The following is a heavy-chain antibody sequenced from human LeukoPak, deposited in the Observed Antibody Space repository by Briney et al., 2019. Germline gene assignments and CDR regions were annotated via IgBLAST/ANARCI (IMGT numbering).Heavy chain of an antibody. CDR2: IYYSGST. CDR1: GGSISSGGYS. D-gene: IGHD6-13*01. CDR3: ARASYSSSWYNDY. V-gene: IGHV4-61*08. J-gene: IGHJ4*02. Sequence: SETLSLTCAVSGGSISSGGYSWSWIRQPPGKGLEWIGYIYYSGSTNYNPSLKSRVTISVDTSKNQFSLKLSSVTAADTAVYYCARASYSSSWYNDYWGQGTLVTVSS.